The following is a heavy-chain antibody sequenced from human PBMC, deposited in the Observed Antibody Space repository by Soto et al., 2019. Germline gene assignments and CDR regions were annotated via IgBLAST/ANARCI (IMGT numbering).Heavy chain of an antibody. CDR1: GDSVSSNSAA. J-gene: IGHJ4*02. V-gene: IGHV6-1*01. CDR2: TYYRSKWYN. CDR3: TRVRGLGIAAAGMDY. Sequence: TLSLTCGISGDSVSSNSAAWNWIRQSPSRGLEWLGRTYYRSKWYNDYAVSVKSRITINPDTSKNQFSLQLNSVTPEDTAVYYCTRVRGLGIAAAGMDYWGQGTLVTVSS. D-gene: IGHD6-13*01.